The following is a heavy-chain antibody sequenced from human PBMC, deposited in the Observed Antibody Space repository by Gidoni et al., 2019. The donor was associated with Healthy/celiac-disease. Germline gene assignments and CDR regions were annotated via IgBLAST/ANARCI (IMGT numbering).Heavy chain of an antibody. CDR3: ARASTSYFDY. CDR2: IKQDGSEK. J-gene: IGHJ4*02. Sequence: EVQLVESGGGLVQPGGSLILSCAASGFTFSSYCMSWFRQAQGKGLEWVANIKQDGSEKYYVDSVKGRFTISRYNAKNSLYLQMNSLRAEDTAVYYCARASTSYFDYWGQGTLVTVSS. V-gene: IGHV3-7*04. CDR1: GFTFSSYC.